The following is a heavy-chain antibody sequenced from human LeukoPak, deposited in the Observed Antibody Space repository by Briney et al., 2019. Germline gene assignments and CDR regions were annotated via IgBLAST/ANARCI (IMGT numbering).Heavy chain of an antibody. CDR2: IYWNDDK. D-gene: IGHD6-13*01. CDR1: GFSLSTSGVG. CDR3: ARMAPAAAGTGYLDY. V-gene: IGHV2-5*01. Sequence: SGPTLVNPTQTLTLTCTFSGFSLSTSGVGVGWIRQPPGKALEWLALIYWNDDKRYSPSLKSRLTITKDTSKNQVVLTMTNMDPVNTAAYYCARMAPAAAGTGYLDYWGQGTLVTVSS. J-gene: IGHJ4*02.